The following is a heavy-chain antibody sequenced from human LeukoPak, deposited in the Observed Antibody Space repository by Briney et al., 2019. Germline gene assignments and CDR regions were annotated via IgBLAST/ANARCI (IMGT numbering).Heavy chain of an antibody. Sequence: SETLSLTCTGSGDSISRYYWSWIRQPPGEGLEWIGYIYYSGSTNYNPSLKSRVTISVDTSKNQFSLKLTSVTAADTAVYHCGRNRSAGTEGIGIDYCGQGSLVTVSS. D-gene: IGHD1-7*01. J-gene: IGHJ4*02. CDR2: IYYSGST. V-gene: IGHV4-59*01. CDR3: GRNRSAGTEGIGIDY. CDR1: GDSISRYY.